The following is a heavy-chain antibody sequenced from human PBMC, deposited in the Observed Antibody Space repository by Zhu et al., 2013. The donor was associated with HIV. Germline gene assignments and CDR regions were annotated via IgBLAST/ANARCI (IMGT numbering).Heavy chain of an antibody. J-gene: IGHJ4*02. Sequence: QVQLQESGPGLVKPSETLSLTCTVSGGSVSSGSYYWSWIRQPPGKGLEWIGYIYYSGSTNYNPSLKSRVTISVDTSKNQFSLKLSSVTAADTAVYYCARDWRGTYYFDYWGQGTLVTVSS. CDR2: IYYSGST. CDR1: GGSVSSGSYY. CDR3: ARDWRGTYYFDY. V-gene: IGHV4-61*01. D-gene: IGHD3-16*01.